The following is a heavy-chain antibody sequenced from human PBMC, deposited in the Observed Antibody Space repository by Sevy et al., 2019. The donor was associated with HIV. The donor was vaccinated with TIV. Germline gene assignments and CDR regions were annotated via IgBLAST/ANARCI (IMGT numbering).Heavy chain of an antibody. CDR3: ARGDNYGSLYYFDY. CDR2: ISVGSSYI. J-gene: IGHJ4*02. Sequence: GGSLRLSCAASGFTFSHYTMNWVRQAPGKGLEWVSSISVGSSYIAYADSVKGRFTISRDNPKNSLYLQMSGLRAEDTAVYYCARGDNYGSLYYFDYWGQGTLVTVS. V-gene: IGHV3-21*01. CDR1: GFTFSHYT. D-gene: IGHD3-10*01.